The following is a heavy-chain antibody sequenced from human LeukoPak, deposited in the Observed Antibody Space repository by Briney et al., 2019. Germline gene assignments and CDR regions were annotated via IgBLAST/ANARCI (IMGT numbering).Heavy chain of an antibody. CDR2: INHSGST. CDR1: GGSFSGYY. D-gene: IGHD6-13*01. J-gene: IGHJ4*02. Sequence: SETLSLTCAVYGGSFSGYYWSWIRQPPGKGLEWIGGINHSGSTNYNPSLKSRVTISVDTSKNQFSLKLSSVTAADTAVYYCARGMGIAAAGTADFDYWGQGTLVTVSS. CDR3: ARGMGIAAAGTADFDY. V-gene: IGHV4-34*01.